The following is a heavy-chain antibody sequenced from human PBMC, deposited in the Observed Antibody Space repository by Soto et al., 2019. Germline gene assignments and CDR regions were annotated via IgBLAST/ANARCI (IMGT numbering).Heavy chain of an antibody. CDR2: IIPIFGTA. J-gene: IGHJ4*02. Sequence: QVQLVQSGAEVKKPGSSVKVSCKASGGTFSSYAISWVRQAPGQGLEWMGGIIPIFGTANCAQKFQGRVTITAYESTSTDYMELSRLRSEDTAVYYCARTGAYCGGDCYSIFDYWGQGTLVTVSS. V-gene: IGHV1-69*01. CDR1: GGTFSSYA. CDR3: ARTGAYCGGDCYSIFDY. D-gene: IGHD2-21*02.